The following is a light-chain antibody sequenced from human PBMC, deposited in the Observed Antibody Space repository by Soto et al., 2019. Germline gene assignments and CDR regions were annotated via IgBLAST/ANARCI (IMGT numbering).Light chain of an antibody. CDR1: QSVTIS. J-gene: IGKJ2*01. CDR3: QQYNDWPRT. CDR2: GAS. Sequence: EIVRTQSPATLSVSPGERATLSCRASQSVTISLAWYQQKPGQAPTLLIYGASSRATGTPVRLSGSGSGTEFTLTISSLQSEDVAVYYCQQYNDWPRTFGQGTKLAIK. V-gene: IGKV3-15*01.